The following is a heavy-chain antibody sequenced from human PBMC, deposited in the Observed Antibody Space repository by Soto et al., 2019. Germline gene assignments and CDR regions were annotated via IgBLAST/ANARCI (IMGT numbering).Heavy chain of an antibody. CDR1: GFTFSSYA. CDR2: ISGSGGST. D-gene: IGHD3-9*01. J-gene: IGHJ5*02. Sequence: EVQLLESGGGLVQPGGSLRLSCAASGFTFSSYAMSWVRQAPGKGLEWVSAISGSGGSTYYADSVKGRFTISRDNSKNTLYLQMNSLRAEDTAVYYCAKGEEFYDILTAPKGWFDPWGQGTLFTVAS. CDR3: AKGEEFYDILTAPKGWFDP. V-gene: IGHV3-23*01.